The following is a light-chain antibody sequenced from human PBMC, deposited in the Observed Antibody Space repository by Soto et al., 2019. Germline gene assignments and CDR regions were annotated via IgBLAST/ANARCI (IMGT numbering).Light chain of an antibody. CDR3: QQSYSTPPLT. CDR2: AAS. Sequence: DIQMTQSPSSLSASVGDRVTITCRASQSISSYLNWYQQKPGTAPKLLIYAASSLQSGVPSRFSGSGTGTDFTLTISSLQPEAFATYSCQQSYSTPPLTFGGGTTGEIK. CDR1: QSISSY. J-gene: IGKJ4*01. V-gene: IGKV1-39*01.